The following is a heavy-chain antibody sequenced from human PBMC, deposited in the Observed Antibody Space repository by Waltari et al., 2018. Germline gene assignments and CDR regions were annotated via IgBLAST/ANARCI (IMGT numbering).Heavy chain of an antibody. D-gene: IGHD6-13*01. CDR1: GGSISSSSYY. CDR2: IYYSGST. V-gene: IGHV4-39*07. J-gene: IGHJ3*02. CDR3: ARDRDSSSWANDAFDI. Sequence: QLQLQESGPGLVKPSETLSLTCTVSGGSISSSSYYWGWIRQPPGKGLEWIGSIYYSGSTSYNPSLKSRVTISVDTSKNQFSLKLSSVTAADTAVYYCARDRDSSSWANDAFDIWGQGTMVTVSS.